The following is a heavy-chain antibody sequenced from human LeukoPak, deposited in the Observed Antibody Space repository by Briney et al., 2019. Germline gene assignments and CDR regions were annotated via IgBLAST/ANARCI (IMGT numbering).Heavy chain of an antibody. CDR2: INHSGST. CDR1: GGSFSGYY. V-gene: IGHV4-34*01. J-gene: IGHJ4*02. Sequence: SETLSLTCAVYGGSFSGYYWSWIRQPPGKGLEWIGEINHSGSTNYNPSLKSRVTISVDTSKNQFSLKLSSVTAADTAVYYCARGRQDDYWGQGTLVAVSS. CDR3: ARGRQDDY.